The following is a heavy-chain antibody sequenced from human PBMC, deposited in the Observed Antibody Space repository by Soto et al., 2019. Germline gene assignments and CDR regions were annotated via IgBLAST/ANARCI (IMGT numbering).Heavy chain of an antibody. CDR2: ISVSGAST. Sequence: EVELLESGGGLVQPGGSLRLSCAASGFTFSRYAMSWVRQAPGKGLEWVSTISVSGASTHSADSVKGRFTISRDNAKNTVYLEMNSLRAEDTAVYYCTKPAAVTTTFYSHGIDVWGQGTTFTVSS. J-gene: IGHJ6*02. D-gene: IGHD4-17*01. CDR3: TKPAAVTTTFYSHGIDV. V-gene: IGHV3-23*01. CDR1: GFTFSRYA.